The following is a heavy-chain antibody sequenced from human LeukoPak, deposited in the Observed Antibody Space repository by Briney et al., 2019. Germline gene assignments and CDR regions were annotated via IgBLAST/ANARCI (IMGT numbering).Heavy chain of an antibody. J-gene: IGHJ4*02. Sequence: ASVKVSCKASGYTFTSYGISWVRQAPGQGLEWMGWISAYNGNTNYAQKLQGRVTMTTDTSTSTAYMELRSLRSDDTAVYYCATTVYDSSGYSYYFDYRGQGTLVTVSS. V-gene: IGHV1-18*01. CDR3: ATTVYDSSGYSYYFDY. D-gene: IGHD3-22*01. CDR2: ISAYNGNT. CDR1: GYTFTSYG.